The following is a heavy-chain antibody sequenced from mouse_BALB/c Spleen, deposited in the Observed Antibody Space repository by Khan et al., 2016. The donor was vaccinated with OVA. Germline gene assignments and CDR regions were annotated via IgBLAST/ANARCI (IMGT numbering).Heavy chain of an antibody. CDR3: ARSTYHNDSYGMDY. J-gene: IGHJ4*01. D-gene: IGHD2-12*01. CDR1: GCSITSDYA. V-gene: IGHV3-2*02. CDR2: IRSTGST. Sequence: EVQLQESGPGLVKPSQALSLTCTVTGCSITSDYAWNWIRQFPGNKLEWMGYIRSTGSTSYNPSHKSRMSVTRDSSKNTLFLHLNSVTTEDTATSYCARSTYHNDSYGMDYWGQGTSITVSS.